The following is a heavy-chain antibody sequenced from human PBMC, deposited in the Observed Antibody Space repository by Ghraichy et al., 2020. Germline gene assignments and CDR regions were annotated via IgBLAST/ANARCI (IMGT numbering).Heavy chain of an antibody. J-gene: IGHJ4*02. V-gene: IGHV3-21*01. CDR3: ARDLYGDYGQDY. CDR2: ISSSSSYI. Sequence: GGSLRLSCAASGFTFSSYSMNWVRQAPGKGLEWVSSISSSSSYIYYADSVKGRFTISRDNAKNSLYLQMNSLRAEDTAVYYCARDLYGDYGQDYWGQGTLVTVSS. D-gene: IGHD4-17*01. CDR1: GFTFSSYS.